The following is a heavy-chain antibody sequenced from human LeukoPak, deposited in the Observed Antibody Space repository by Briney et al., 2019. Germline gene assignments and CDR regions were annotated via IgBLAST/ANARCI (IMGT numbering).Heavy chain of an antibody. CDR2: IRGSGTTT. J-gene: IGHJ4*02. V-gene: IGHV3-23*01. CDR3: AKDGGLCKSLDCSEEGDY. D-gene: IGHD2/OR15-2a*01. Sequence: GGSLRLSCAASGFTFSSYAMSWVRQAPGKGLEWVSGIRGSGTTTYYADSVKGRFTVSRDNSKNTVYLQMNSLRAEDTATYYCAKDGGLCKSLDCSEEGDYWGQGTLVTVSS. CDR1: GFTFSSYA.